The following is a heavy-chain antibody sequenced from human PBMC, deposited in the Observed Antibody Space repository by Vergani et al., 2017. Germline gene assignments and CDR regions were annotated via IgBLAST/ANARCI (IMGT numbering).Heavy chain of an antibody. Sequence: QVQLQESGPGLVKPSETLSLTCTVSGGSISSYYWTWIRQPPGKGLEWIGYIYHSGSTNYNPSLKSRVTISGDTSKNQFSLKLSSVTAADTAVYYCARGFSYYGSGAGYWGQGTLVTVSS. CDR1: GGSISSYY. CDR2: IYHSGST. V-gene: IGHV4-59*01. J-gene: IGHJ4*02. CDR3: ARGFSYYGSGAGY. D-gene: IGHD3-10*01.